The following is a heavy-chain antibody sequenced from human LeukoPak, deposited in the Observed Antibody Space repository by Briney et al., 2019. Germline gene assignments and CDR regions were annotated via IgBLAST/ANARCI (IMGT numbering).Heavy chain of an antibody. D-gene: IGHD3-10*01. CDR1: GFTFSSYA. Sequence: GSLRLSCAASGFTFSSYAMHWVRQAPGKGLEWVAVISYDGSNKYYADSVKGRFTISRDNSKSTLYLQMNSLRAEDTAVYYCARDPYGSGSYLSGGFDPWGQGTLVTVSS. CDR3: ARDPYGSGSYLSGGFDP. J-gene: IGHJ5*02. CDR2: ISYDGSNK. V-gene: IGHV3-30*04.